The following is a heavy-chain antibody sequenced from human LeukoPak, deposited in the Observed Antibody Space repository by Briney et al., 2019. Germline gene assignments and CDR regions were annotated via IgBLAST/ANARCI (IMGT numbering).Heavy chain of an antibody. V-gene: IGHV3-48*01. D-gene: IGHD2-2*02. CDR1: GFTFSSYS. J-gene: IGHJ5*02. CDR3: ARMHCSSTSCYIGTFDP. Sequence: GGSLRLSCAASGFTFSSYSMNWVRQAPGKGLEWVSYISSSSSTIYYADSVKGRFTISRDNAKNSLYLQMNSLRAEDTAVYYCARMHCSSTSCYIGTFDPWGQGTLVTVSS. CDR2: ISSSSSTI.